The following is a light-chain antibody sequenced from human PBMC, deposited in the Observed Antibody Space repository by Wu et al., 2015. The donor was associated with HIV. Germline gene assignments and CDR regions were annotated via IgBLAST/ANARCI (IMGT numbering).Light chain of an antibody. CDR2: SAS. Sequence: EVVLTQSPVTLSVSPGETATFSCRTSQSVAITGDDYVAWYQQKPGQAPKLLIYSASNRATGIPDRFVGRGSGTEFTLTIAKVEPDDFALYHCQQYADTSPTFGQGTRL. V-gene: IGKV3-20*01. CDR3: QQYADTSPT. J-gene: IGKJ5*01. CDR1: QSVAITGD.